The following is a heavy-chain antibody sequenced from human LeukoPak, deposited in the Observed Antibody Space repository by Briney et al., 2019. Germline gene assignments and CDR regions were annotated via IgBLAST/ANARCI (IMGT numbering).Heavy chain of an antibody. CDR2: INTNTGNP. D-gene: IGHD1-1*01. CDR3: ARGMSNSPYYFYYYMDV. Sequence: ASVKVSCKASGYTFTGYYMHWVRQAPGQGLEWMGWINTNTGNPTYAQGFTGRFVFSLDTSVSTAYLQISSLKAEDTAVYYCARGMSNSPYYFYYYMDVWGKGTTVTVSS. V-gene: IGHV7-4-1*02. J-gene: IGHJ6*03. CDR1: GYTFTGYY.